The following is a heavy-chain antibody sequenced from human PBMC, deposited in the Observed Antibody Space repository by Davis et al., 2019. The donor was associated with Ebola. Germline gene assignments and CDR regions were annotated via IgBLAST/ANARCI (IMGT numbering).Heavy chain of an antibody. V-gene: IGHV5-51*01. CDR3: ARTVDSWYSSSSEFDY. Sequence: GESLKISCKGSGSSFTSNWIGWVRQMPGKGLEWMGIIYTGDSDTRYSPSFQGQVTISADKSISTTYLQWSSLKASDTAMYYCARTVDSWYSSSSEFDYWGLGTLVTVSS. CDR2: IYTGDSDT. D-gene: IGHD6-6*01. CDR1: GSSFTSNW. J-gene: IGHJ4*02.